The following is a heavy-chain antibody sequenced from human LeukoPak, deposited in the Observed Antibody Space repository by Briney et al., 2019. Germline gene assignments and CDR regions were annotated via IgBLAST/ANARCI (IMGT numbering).Heavy chain of an antibody. CDR1: GGSFSGYY. Sequence: SETLSLTCAVYGGSFSGYYWSWIRQPPGKGLEWIGEINHSGSTNYNPSLKSRVTISVDTSKNQFSLKLSSVTAADTAVYYCARPYGSGSYYTHGAGYVYWGQGTLVTVSS. D-gene: IGHD3-10*01. CDR3: ARPYGSGSYYTHGAGYVY. CDR2: INHSGST. J-gene: IGHJ4*02. V-gene: IGHV4-34*01.